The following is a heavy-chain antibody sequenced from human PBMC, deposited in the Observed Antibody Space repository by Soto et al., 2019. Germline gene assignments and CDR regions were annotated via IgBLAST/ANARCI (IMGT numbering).Heavy chain of an antibody. D-gene: IGHD4-17*01. CDR2: IYYSGSS. CDR1: GGSISGYY. Sequence: SETLSLTCTVSGGSISGYYWSWIRQPPGKGLEWIAYIYYSGSSNSNPSLKSQVNISVDTSKNQLSLRMSSVTAAVSAFYYCATMGTPVTGLYYFDYWGQGTLVTVS. CDR3: ATMGTPVTGLYYFDY. J-gene: IGHJ4*02. V-gene: IGHV4-59*08.